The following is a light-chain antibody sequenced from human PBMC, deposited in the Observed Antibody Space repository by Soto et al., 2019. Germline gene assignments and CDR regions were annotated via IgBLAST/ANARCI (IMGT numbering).Light chain of an antibody. J-gene: IGKJ1*01. Sequence: EIVMTQSPATLSVSPGESATLSCRASQSVSTDLAWFQQKPGQAPRLLIYSASTRAPGVPGRFSGSGSGTEFTLTISRLQSEDVAVYFCQQSNNWLWTFGQGTRVEVK. CDR3: QQSNNWLWT. V-gene: IGKV3-15*01. CDR1: QSVSTD. CDR2: SAS.